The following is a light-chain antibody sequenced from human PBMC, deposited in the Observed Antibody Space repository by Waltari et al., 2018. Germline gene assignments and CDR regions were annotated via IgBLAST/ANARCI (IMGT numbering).Light chain of an antibody. J-gene: IGLJ3*02. V-gene: IGLV1-40*01. CDR1: SSNIGPGYD. CDR3: QSYDSSLSHWV. CDR2: GNN. Sequence: QSVLTQTPSVSGAPGQRVIISCTGSSSNIGPGYDVHWYQQLPGTAPKLLISGNNIRPSGVPDRFFGSKSGTSASLAITGLQAEDEADYYCQSYDSSLSHWVFGGGTKLTVL.